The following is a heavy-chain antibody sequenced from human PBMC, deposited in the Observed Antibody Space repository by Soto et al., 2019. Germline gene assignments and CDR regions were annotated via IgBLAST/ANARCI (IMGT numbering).Heavy chain of an antibody. CDR1: GFTFSSYA. V-gene: IGHV3-23*01. Sequence: GGSLRRSCAASGFTFSSYAMSWVRQAPGKGLEWVSAISGSGGSTYYADSVKGRFTISRDNSKNTLYLQMNSLRAEDTAVYYCVSSSSLFDYYGMDVWGQGTTVTVS. CDR3: VSSSSLFDYYGMDV. CDR2: ISGSGGST. D-gene: IGHD6-6*01. J-gene: IGHJ6*02.